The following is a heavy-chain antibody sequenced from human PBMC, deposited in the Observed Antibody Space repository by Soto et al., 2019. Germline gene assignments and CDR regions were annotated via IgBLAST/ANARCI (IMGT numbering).Heavy chain of an antibody. V-gene: IGHV3-74*01. CDR1: GFTFRSHR. D-gene: IGHD4-17*01. CDR3: ATVFDV. J-gene: IGHJ4*02. Sequence: EVQLVESGGGLVQPAGSLRVSCAASGFTFRSHRIHWVRQAPGKGLEWVSRIDTDGGGTSYADSVKGRFTISTDNAENTVYLQMNGLRVEDTAVYYCATVFDVWGQGTLVTVSS. CDR2: IDTDGGGT.